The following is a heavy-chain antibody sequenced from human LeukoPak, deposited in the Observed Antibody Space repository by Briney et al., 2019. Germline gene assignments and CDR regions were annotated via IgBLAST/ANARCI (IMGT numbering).Heavy chain of an antibody. J-gene: IGHJ4*02. V-gene: IGHV3-49*04. Sequence: GGSLRLSCTASGFTFGDYAMSWVRQAPGKGLEWVGFIRSKAYGGTTEYAASVKGRFTISRDDSKSIAYLQMNSLRAEDTAVYYCAKDARRTFGLSSGLYRGSYYFDYWGQGTLVTVSS. CDR2: IRSKAYGGTT. CDR3: AKDARRTFGLSSGLYRGSYYFDY. CDR1: GFTFGDYA. D-gene: IGHD6-19*01.